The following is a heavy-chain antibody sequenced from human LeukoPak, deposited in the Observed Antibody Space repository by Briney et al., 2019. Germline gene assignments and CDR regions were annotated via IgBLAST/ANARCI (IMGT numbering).Heavy chain of an antibody. V-gene: IGHV3-30*02. Sequence: GGSLRLSCAASGFSFSNAWMSWVRQAPGKGLEWVAFIRYDGSNKYYADSVKGRFTISRDNSKNTLYLQMNSLRAEDTAVYYCASIAVAGTDLFDYWGQGTLVTVSS. CDR1: GFSFSNAW. CDR2: IRYDGSNK. D-gene: IGHD6-19*01. J-gene: IGHJ4*02. CDR3: ASIAVAGTDLFDY.